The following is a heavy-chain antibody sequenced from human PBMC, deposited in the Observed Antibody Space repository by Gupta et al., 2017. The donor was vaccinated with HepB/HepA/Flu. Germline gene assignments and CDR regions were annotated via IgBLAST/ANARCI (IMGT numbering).Heavy chain of an antibody. CDR3: VREQQGSVWFDP. J-gene: IGHJ5*02. Sequence: QVQLQESGPGLVKPSETLSLTCTVSGGSISSDYWTWIRQPPGKGLEWIGYIYDSDNTNYNPSLKSRVTISVDTSKNQFSLKLSSVTAADTAVYYCVREQQGSVWFDPWGQGTLVTVSS. D-gene: IGHD1-1*01. V-gene: IGHV4-59*01. CDR1: GGSISSDY. CDR2: IYDSDNT.